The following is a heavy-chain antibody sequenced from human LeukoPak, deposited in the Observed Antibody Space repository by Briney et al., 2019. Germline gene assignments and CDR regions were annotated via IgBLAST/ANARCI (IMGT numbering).Heavy chain of an antibody. CDR2: INPNSGGT. V-gene: IGHV1-2*02. Sequence: GASVKVSCKASGYTFTGYYMHWVRQAPGQGVEWMGWINPNSGGTNYAQKFQGRVTMTRDTSISTAYMELSRLRSDDTAVYYCARDRYYSKYYYYGMDVWGQGTTVTVSS. CDR1: GYTFTGYY. J-gene: IGHJ6*02. CDR3: ARDRYYSKYYYYGMDV. D-gene: IGHD4-4*01.